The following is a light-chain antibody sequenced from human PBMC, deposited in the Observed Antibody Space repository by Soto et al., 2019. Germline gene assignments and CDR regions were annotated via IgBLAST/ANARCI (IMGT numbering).Light chain of an antibody. Sequence: QSALTQSPSVSGSPGQSVTISCTGTSSDVGGYNRVSWYQQSPGTAPKLLIYEVTSRPSGVPHRFSGSKSGDTASLTISGLQAEDEADYYCSSYTSSGTLLFGGGTKLTVL. CDR3: SSYTSSGTLL. J-gene: IGLJ2*01. V-gene: IGLV2-18*02. CDR2: EVT. CDR1: SSDVGGYNR.